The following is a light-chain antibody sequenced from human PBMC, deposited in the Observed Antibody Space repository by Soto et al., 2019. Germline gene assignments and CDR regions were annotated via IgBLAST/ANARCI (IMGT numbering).Light chain of an antibody. V-gene: IGKV2-28*01. CDR1: QRLLHSNGNNF. Sequence: EIVMTQSPPSLTVTPGEPASISCRSSQRLLHSNGNNFLDWYLQKPGQSPQLLIYLGFNRASGVPDRVSGSVAGTDVTLKISRVEADDVGFYYCMQALQTPYTFGQGTKLEIK. J-gene: IGKJ2*01. CDR3: MQALQTPYT. CDR2: LGF.